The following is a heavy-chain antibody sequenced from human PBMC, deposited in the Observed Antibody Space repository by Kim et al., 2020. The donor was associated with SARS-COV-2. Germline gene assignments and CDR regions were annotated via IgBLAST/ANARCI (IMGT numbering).Heavy chain of an antibody. V-gene: IGHV1-3*01. CDR2: NT. CDR3: ARGSGWAFDY. Sequence: NTKFSQKFQGRVTITRETSASTAYMERTSLRSEDTAIYYCARGSGWAFDYWGQGTLVTVAS. D-gene: IGHD6-19*01. J-gene: IGHJ4*02.